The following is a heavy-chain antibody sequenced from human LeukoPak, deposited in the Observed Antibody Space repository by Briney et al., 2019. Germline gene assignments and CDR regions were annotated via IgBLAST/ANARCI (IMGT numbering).Heavy chain of an antibody. V-gene: IGHV4-34*01. Sequence: SETLSLTCAVYGGSFSGYYWSWIRQPPGKGLEWIGEINHSGSTNYNPSLKSRVTISVDTSKNQFSLKLSSVTAADTAVYYCARGAVLRYFAWLSYYYYMDVWGKGTTVTVSS. D-gene: IGHD3-9*01. CDR1: GGSFSGYY. J-gene: IGHJ6*03. CDR2: INHSGST. CDR3: ARGAVLRYFAWLSYYYYMDV.